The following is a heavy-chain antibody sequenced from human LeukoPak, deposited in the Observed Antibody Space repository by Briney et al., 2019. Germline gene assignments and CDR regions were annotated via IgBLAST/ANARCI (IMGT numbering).Heavy chain of an antibody. CDR1: GFTFSSYA. D-gene: IGHD2-2*01. CDR2: ISYDGSNK. J-gene: IGHJ3*02. CDR3: ARDRGGVYCSSTSCYYDAFDI. V-gene: IGHV3-30-3*01. Sequence: GRSLRLSCAASGFTFSSYAMHWVRQAPGKGLEWVAVISYDGSNKYYADSVKGRFTISRDNSKNTLYLQVNSLRAEDTAVYYCARDRGGVYCSSTSCYYDAFDIWGQGTMVTVSS.